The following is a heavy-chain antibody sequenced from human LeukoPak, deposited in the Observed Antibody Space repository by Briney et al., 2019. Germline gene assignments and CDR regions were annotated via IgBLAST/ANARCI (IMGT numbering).Heavy chain of an antibody. CDR1: GFTFSSYG. CDR3: ARDGCGGDCYLADY. J-gene: IGHJ4*02. D-gene: IGHD2-21*02. CDR2: IWYDGSNK. V-gene: IGHV3-33*01. Sequence: PGRSLRLSCAASGFTFSSYGMHWVRQAPGKGLEWVAVIWYDGSNKYYADSVKGRITISRDDSKNTLYLQMNSLRAEDTAVYYCARDGCGGDCYLADYWGQGTLVTVSS.